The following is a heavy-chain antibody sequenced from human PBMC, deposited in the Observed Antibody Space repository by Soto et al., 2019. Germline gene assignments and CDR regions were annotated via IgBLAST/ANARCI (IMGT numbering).Heavy chain of an antibody. V-gene: IGHV3-23*01. D-gene: IGHD5-12*01. CDR3: AWGKGWLRFTSPSH. Sequence: PGGSLRLSCAASGFTFSNFAMNWVRQAPGKGLQWVSLISSGGESTYYADSVKGRFTISRDNSKNTLYLQMDSLGGEDTAVYYCAWGKGWLRFTSPSHWGQGTLVTVSS. CDR1: GFTFSNFA. J-gene: IGHJ4*02. CDR2: ISSGGEST.